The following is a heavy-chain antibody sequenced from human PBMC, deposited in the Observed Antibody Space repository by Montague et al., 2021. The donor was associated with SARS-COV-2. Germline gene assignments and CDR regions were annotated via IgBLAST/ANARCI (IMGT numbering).Heavy chain of an antibody. V-gene: IGHV4-4*02. CDR3: ARDSQRSHFDY. J-gene: IGHJ4*02. Sequence: ESLSLTCAVSGGSISTDNWWSWVRRPPGKGLEWIGEIFHSGRTNYNPSLKSRVTISVDRSNNQFSLEPSSVTAADTAIYYCARDSQRSHFDYWGQGILVTVSS. CDR1: GGSISTDNW. CDR2: IFHSGRT. D-gene: IGHD6-25*01.